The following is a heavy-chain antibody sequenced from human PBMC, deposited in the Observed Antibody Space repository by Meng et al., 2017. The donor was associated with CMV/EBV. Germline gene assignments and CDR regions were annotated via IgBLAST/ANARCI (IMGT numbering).Heavy chain of an antibody. CDR3: ARSNERITIFGVVIKSRRNWFDP. D-gene: IGHD3-3*01. V-gene: IGHV4-39*01. CDR1: GGSISSSSYY. J-gene: IGHJ5*02. CDR2: IYYSGST. Sequence: SETLSLTCTVSGGSISSSSYYWGWIRQPPGKGLEWIGSIYYSGSTYYNSSLKSRVTISVDTSKNQFSLKLSSVTAADTAVYYCARSNERITIFGVVIKSRRNWFDPWGQGTLVTVSS.